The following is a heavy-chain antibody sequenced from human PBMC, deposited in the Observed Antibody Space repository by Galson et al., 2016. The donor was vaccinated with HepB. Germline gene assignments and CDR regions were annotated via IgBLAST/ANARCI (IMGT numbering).Heavy chain of an antibody. Sequence: SLRLSCAASGFTFSSYAMNWVRQAPGKGLQWVSGISGGGVSTHYAASVKGRFTISRDNSKNTLYLQMNSLRAEDTAVYYCVRGGGGGGGSPWGQGALVTVSS. D-gene: IGHD3-16*01. V-gene: IGHV3-23*01. CDR2: ISGGGVST. J-gene: IGHJ5*02. CDR1: GFTFSSYA. CDR3: VRGGGGGGGSP.